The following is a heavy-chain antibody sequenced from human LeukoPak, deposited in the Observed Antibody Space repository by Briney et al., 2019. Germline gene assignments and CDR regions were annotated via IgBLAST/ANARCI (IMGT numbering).Heavy chain of an antibody. V-gene: IGHV1-69*13. CDR2: IIPIFGTA. CDR3: ARAIRSGYYYGSGSYYFDY. CDR1: GGTFSSYA. D-gene: IGHD3-10*01. J-gene: IGHJ4*02. Sequence: SVKVSCKASGGTFSSYAISWVRQAPGQGPEWMGGIIPIFGTANYAQKFQGRVTITADESTSTAYMELSSLRSEDTAVYYCARAIRSGYYYGSGSYYFDYWGQGTLVTVSS.